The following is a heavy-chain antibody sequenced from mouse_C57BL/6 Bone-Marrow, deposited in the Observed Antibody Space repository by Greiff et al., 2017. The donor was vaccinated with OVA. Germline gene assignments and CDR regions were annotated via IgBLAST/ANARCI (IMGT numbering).Heavy chain of an antibody. CDR2: IYPGDGDT. J-gene: IGHJ3*01. V-gene: IGHV1-82*01. Sequence: VKLQESGPELVKPGASVKISCKASGYAFSSSWMNWVKQRPGKGLEWIGRIYPGDGDTNYNGKFKGKATLTADKSSSTAYMQLSSLTSEDAAVDFCARDYYGSSWRFAYWGQGTLVTVSA. CDR1: GYAFSSSW. CDR3: ARDYYGSSWRFAY. D-gene: IGHD1-1*01.